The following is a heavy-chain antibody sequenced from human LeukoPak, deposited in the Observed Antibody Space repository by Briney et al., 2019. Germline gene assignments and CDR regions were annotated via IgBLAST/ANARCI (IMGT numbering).Heavy chain of an antibody. V-gene: IGHV3-9*01. J-gene: IGHJ4*02. CDR3: AKDNGSGWYYFDY. Sequence: GGSLRLSCAASGFTFDDYAMHWVRQAPGKGLEWGSGISWNSGSIGYADSVKGRFTISRDNAKNSLYLQMNSLRAEDTALYYCAKDNGSGWYYFDYWGQGTLVTVSS. CDR2: ISWNSGSI. D-gene: IGHD3-10*01. CDR1: GFTFDDYA.